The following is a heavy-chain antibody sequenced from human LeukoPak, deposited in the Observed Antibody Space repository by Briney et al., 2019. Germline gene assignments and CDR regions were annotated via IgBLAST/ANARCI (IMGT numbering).Heavy chain of an antibody. D-gene: IGHD3-3*01. CDR1: GFTFSGYS. CDR3: ARDLYGVVTAFDY. CDR2: ISSSSSTI. V-gene: IGHV3-48*01. Sequence: PGGSLRLSCAASGFTFSGYSMNWVRQAPGKGLEWVSYISSSSSTIYYADSVKGRFTISRDNAKNSLYLQMNSLRAEDTAVYYCARDLYGVVTAFDYWGQGTLVTVSS. J-gene: IGHJ4*02.